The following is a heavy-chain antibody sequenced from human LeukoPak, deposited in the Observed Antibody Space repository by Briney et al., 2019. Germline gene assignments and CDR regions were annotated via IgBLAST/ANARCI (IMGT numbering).Heavy chain of an antibody. CDR3: ARDTVRGIVFYYFDY. J-gene: IGHJ4*02. D-gene: IGHD3-10*01. V-gene: IGHV3-30*04. CDR1: GFTFSSYA. CDR2: ISYDGSNK. Sequence: QAGGSLRLSCAASGFTFSSYAMHWVRQAPGKGLEWVAVISYDGSNKYYADSVKCRFTISRDNSKNTLYPQMNSLRAEDTAVYYCARDTVRGIVFYYFDYWGQGTLVTVSS.